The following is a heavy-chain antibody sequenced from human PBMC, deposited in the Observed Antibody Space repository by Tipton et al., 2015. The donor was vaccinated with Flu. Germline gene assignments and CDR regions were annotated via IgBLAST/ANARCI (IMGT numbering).Heavy chain of an antibody. CDR2: IYYTGST. CDR1: GDSISSGGAY. V-gene: IGHV4-31*03. Sequence: TLSLTCTVSGDSISSGGAYWTWIRQHPGKGLEWIGGIYYTGSTYYNPSLQSRVTISVDPSKNQFSLRLKSVTAADTAVYFCARDPSLGMPEYFDSWGQGTLITVSS. CDR3: ARDPSLGMPEYFDS. J-gene: IGHJ4*02. D-gene: IGHD2-2*01.